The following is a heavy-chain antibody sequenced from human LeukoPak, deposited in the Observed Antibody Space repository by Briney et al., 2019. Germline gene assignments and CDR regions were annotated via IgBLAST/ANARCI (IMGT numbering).Heavy chain of an antibody. Sequence: GASVKVSCKASGYTFTSYYMHWVRQAPGQGLEWMGIINPSGGSTSYAQKFQGRVTTTRDTSTSTVYMELSSLRSEDTAVYYCARDPDWLSGYYYYGMDVWGQGTTVTVSS. CDR2: INPSGGST. CDR1: GYTFTSYY. D-gene: IGHD3-9*01. V-gene: IGHV1-46*01. J-gene: IGHJ6*02. CDR3: ARDPDWLSGYYYYGMDV.